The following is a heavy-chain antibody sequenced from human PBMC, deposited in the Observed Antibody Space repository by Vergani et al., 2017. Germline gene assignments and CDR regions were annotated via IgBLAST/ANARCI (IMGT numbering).Heavy chain of an antibody. CDR2: KRYDGSNK. CDR1: GFTFSSYG. Sequence: QVQLVESGGGVVQPGGSLRLSCAASGFTFSSYGMHWVRQAPGKGLEWVAFKRYDGSNKYYADSVKGRFTIARDNSKNTLYLQMNRLRAEDTAVYYSAKHYDILTGYSDPTFDYWGQGTLVTVSS. CDR3: AKHYDILTGYSDPTFDY. J-gene: IGHJ4*02. V-gene: IGHV3-30*02. D-gene: IGHD3-9*01.